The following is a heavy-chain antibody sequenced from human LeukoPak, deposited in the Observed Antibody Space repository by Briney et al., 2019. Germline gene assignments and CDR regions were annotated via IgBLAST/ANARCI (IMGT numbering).Heavy chain of an antibody. D-gene: IGHD2-15*01. CDR2: ISYDGSNK. CDR1: GFTFSSYA. J-gene: IGHJ6*02. CDR3: ARNRGWGDIVVVVGAGGMDV. Sequence: GGSLRLSCAASGFTFSSYAMHWVRQAPGRGLEWVAVISYDGSNKYYADSVKGRFTISRNNAKNSLYLQMNSLRAEDTAVYYCARNRGWGDIVVVVGAGGMDVWGQGTTVTVSS. V-gene: IGHV3-30-3*01.